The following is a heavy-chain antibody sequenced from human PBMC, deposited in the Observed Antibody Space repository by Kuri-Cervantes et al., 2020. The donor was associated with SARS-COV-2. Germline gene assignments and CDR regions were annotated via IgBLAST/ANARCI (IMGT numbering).Heavy chain of an antibody. D-gene: IGHD3-22*01. CDR3: ARETYYYDSSGYYTYYYYGMDV. V-gene: IGHV4-39*02. CDR1: GGSISSSSYY. Sequence: GSLRLSCTVSGGSISSSSYYWGWIRQPPGKGLEWIGSMYYSGSTYYNPSLKSRVTISVDTSKNQFSLKLSSVTAADTAVYYCARETYYYDSSGYYTYYYYGMDVWGQGTTVTVSS. CDR2: MYYSGST. J-gene: IGHJ6*02.